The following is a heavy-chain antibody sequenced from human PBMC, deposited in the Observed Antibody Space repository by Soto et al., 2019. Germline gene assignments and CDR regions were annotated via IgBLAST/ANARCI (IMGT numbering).Heavy chain of an antibody. Sequence: ETLSLTCTVSGGSISSSSYYWGWIRQPPGKGLEWIGSIYYSGSTYYNPSLKSRVTISVDTSKNQFSLKLSSVTAADTAVYYCARVSGSYYYGMDVWGQGITVTVSS. J-gene: IGHJ6*02. CDR1: GGSISSSSYY. CDR3: ARVSGSYYYGMDV. V-gene: IGHV4-39*01. CDR2: IYYSGST. D-gene: IGHD1-26*01.